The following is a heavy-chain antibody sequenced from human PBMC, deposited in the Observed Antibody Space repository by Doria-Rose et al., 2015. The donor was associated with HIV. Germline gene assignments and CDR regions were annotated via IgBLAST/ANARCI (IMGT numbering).Heavy chain of an antibody. D-gene: IGHD2-21*02. J-gene: IGHJ5*02. CDR1: GYTFTNNY. V-gene: IGHV1-46*01. Sequence: AEVKKPGASAKISCKASGYTFTNNYMHWVRQAPGQGLEWMGIINPRCGSTSYAQKFQGRVTMTRDTSTSTVYMELRSLRSGDTAMYYCAREAGTADWFDPWGQGTLVIVSS. CDR3: AREAGTADWFDP. CDR2: INPRCGST.